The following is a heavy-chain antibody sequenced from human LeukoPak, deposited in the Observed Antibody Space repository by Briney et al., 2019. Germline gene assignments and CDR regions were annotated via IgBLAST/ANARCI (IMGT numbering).Heavy chain of an antibody. V-gene: IGHV4-39*01. CDR1: GGSISSSSYY. D-gene: IGHD3-10*01. CDR2: IYYSGST. Sequence: NPSETLSLTCSVSGGSISSSSYYWGWIRQPPGKGLEWIATIYYSGSTYYNPSLKSRVTISVDVSKNQFSLKVSSVTAADTAVYYCARLGGASTYDGSGSYYNTPFDYWGQANLVTLSS. CDR3: ARLGGASTYDGSGSYYNTPFDY. J-gene: IGHJ4*02.